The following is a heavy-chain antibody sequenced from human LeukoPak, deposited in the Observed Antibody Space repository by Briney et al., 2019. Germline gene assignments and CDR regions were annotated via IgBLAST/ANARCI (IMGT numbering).Heavy chain of an antibody. CDR3: ARSRGSHATPFLDY. V-gene: IGHV4-39*07. Sequence: SETLSLTCTVSGGSISSSSYYWGWIRQPPGKGLEWIGSIYYSGSTYYNPSLKSRVTISVDTSKNQFSLKLSSVTAADTAVYYCARSRGSHATPFLDYWGQGTLVTVSS. J-gene: IGHJ4*02. CDR1: GGSISSSSYY. CDR2: IYYSGST. D-gene: IGHD1-26*01.